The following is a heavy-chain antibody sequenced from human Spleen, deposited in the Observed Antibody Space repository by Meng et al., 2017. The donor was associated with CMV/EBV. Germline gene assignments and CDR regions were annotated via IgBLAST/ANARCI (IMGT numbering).Heavy chain of an antibody. CDR1: SFSGYY. J-gene: IGHJ5*02. CDR2: INHSGST. V-gene: IGHV4-34*01. D-gene: IGHD2-2*01. Sequence: SFSGYYWSWVRQPPGKGLEWIGEINHSGSTNYNPSLKSRVTISVDTSKNQFSLKLSSVTAADTAVYYCARARYRSSTSCYGRGWFDPWGQGTLVTVSS. CDR3: ARARYRSSTSCYGRGWFDP.